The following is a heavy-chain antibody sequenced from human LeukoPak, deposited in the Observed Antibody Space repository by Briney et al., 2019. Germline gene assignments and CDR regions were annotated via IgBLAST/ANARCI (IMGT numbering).Heavy chain of an antibody. J-gene: IGHJ4*02. D-gene: IGHD3-9*01. Sequence: SETLTLTCSVSGGSVSSGNYFWGWIRQPPGKGLEWIGNINYIGSTAYNPSLKSRATMSVDTSKNQFSLKMTSVTAADTAVYYCARLSQGRYFDYVLDYWGQGTLVTVPS. CDR1: GGSVSSGNYF. V-gene: IGHV4-39*01. CDR2: INYIGST. CDR3: ARLSQGRYFDYVLDY.